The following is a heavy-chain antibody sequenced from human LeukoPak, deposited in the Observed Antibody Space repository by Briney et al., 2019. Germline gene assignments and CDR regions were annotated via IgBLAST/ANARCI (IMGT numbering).Heavy chain of an antibody. CDR1: GGSFSGYY. J-gene: IGHJ5*02. CDR2: INHSGST. Sequence: PSETLSLTCAVYGGSFSGYYWSWIRQPPGKGLEWIGEINHSGSTNYNPSLKSRVTISVDTSKNQFSLKLSSVTAADTAVYYCARPRYSNSRWFDPWGQGTLVTVSS. CDR3: ARPRYSNSRWFDP. V-gene: IGHV4-34*01. D-gene: IGHD6-13*01.